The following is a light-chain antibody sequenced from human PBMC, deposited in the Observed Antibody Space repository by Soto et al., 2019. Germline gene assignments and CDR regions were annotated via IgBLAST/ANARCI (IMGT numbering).Light chain of an antibody. Sequence: EIVMTQSPATLSVSPGERATLSCRASQSVSSNLAWYQQKPGQTPKLLIYVASTRATGIPARFSGSGSGXEXXXTXXSLQSEDFAVYYCQQYNVWPLTFGGGTKVEFK. J-gene: IGKJ4*01. V-gene: IGKV3-15*01. CDR2: VAS. CDR1: QSVSSN. CDR3: QQYNVWPLT.